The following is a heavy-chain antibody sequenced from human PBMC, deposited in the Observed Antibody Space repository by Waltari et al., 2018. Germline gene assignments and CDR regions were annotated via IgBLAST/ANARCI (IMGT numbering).Heavy chain of an antibody. D-gene: IGHD3-16*01. CDR3: AKWGNGLDS. J-gene: IGHJ4*03. V-gene: IGHV3-23*04. Sequence: EVQLVESGGGWAKPGGSLRLSCAASGFTFISYAIHWVRQAPGKGLEWVSAMSSGGGTYYADSVKGRFTISRDNAKNTLSLQMNSLRAEDAAVYYCAKWGNGLDSWGQGVVVTVSS. CDR1: GFTFISYA. CDR2: MSSGGGT.